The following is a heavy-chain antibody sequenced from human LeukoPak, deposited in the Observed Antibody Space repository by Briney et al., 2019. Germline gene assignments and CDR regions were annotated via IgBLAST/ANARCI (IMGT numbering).Heavy chain of an antibody. CDR3: ATEGKMVRGVYTDY. V-gene: IGHV1-69*01. J-gene: IGHJ4*02. CDR2: IIPIFGTA. Sequence: GSSVKVSCKASGGTFSSYAISWVRQAPGQGLEWMGGIIPIFGTANYAQKFQGRVTITADESTSTAYMELSSLRSEDTAVYYCATEGKMVRGVYTDYWGQGTLVTVSS. D-gene: IGHD3-10*01. CDR1: GGTFSSYA.